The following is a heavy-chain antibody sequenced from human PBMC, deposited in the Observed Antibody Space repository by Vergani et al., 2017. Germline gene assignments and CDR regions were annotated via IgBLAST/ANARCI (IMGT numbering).Heavy chain of an antibody. CDR1: GFTFSSYW. Sequence: EVQLVESGGGLVQPGGSLRLSCAASGFTFSSYWTHWVRQGPGKGLVWVSRVNSDGSSTSYADSVKGGFTISRENAKNTLYLQMNSLRAEDTAVYYCARDYDLWSGRYYYYXMDVWSKACTVTVSS. D-gene: IGHD3-3*01. V-gene: IGHV3-74*01. CDR3: ARDYDLWSGRYYYYXMDV. J-gene: IGHJ6*03. CDR2: VNSDGSST.